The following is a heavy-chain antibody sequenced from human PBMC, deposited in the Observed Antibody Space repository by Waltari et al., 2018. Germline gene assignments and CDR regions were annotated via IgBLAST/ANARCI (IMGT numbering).Heavy chain of an antibody. V-gene: IGHV3-72*01. CDR1: GSTFSDHY. CDR2: IRNKANSYIT. D-gene: IGHD6-25*01. Sequence: EVQLVESGGGLVQPGGSLRLSCAASGSTFSDHYMDWVRQATGKGWEWVGRIRNKANSYITEYAASVKGRFTISRDDSQNSLYLQMNTLRSEDTALYYCARAAYGHGLDYWGQGALVTVSS. CDR3: ARAAYGHGLDY. J-gene: IGHJ4*02.